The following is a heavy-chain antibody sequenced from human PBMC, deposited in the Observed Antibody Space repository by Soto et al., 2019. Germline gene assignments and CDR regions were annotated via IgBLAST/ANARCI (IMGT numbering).Heavy chain of an antibody. CDR1: GYSFSSYW. CDR3: VSNSLSSYYSYHYSMDV. J-gene: IGHJ6*02. D-gene: IGHD3-9*01. V-gene: IGHV5-51*01. CDR2: IYPDDSDT. Sequence: GESLKISCKSSGYSFSSYWIALVRLMPGKGLEWMGSIYPDDSDTKYSPSFQGQVTILADQSISAAYLQWSSLKASHTAIYYCVSNSLSSYYSYHYSMDVWGQRTRGTVSS.